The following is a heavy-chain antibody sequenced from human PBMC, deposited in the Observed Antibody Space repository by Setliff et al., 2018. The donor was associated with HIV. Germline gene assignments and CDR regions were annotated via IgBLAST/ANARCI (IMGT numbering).Heavy chain of an antibody. Sequence: SETLSLTCTVSGGSISSGRYYWSWIRQPAGKGLEWIGRIHTSGSTNYNPSLKSRVTISVDRSKNQFSLKLRSMTAADTAVFSCARVPRSWIGYYRSPYYYYYDGMDVW. D-gene: IGHD3-3*01. CDR3: ARVPRSWIGYYRSPYYYYYDGMDV. CDR1: GGSISSGRYY. J-gene: IGHJ6*01. CDR2: IHTSGST. V-gene: IGHV4-61*02.